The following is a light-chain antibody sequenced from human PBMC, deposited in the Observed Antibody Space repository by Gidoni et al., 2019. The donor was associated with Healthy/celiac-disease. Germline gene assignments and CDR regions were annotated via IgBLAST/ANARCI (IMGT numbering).Light chain of an antibody. Sequence: EIVLTQSPGTLSLSQGERATLSCRASQSVSSSYLAWYQQKPGQAPRLLIYGAGSRATGIPDRFRGSGSGTDFTLTISRREPEDFAVYYCQQYGSSPMYTFGQGTKLEIK. CDR3: QQYGSSPMYT. V-gene: IGKV3-20*01. J-gene: IGKJ2*01. CDR1: QSVSSSY. CDR2: GAG.